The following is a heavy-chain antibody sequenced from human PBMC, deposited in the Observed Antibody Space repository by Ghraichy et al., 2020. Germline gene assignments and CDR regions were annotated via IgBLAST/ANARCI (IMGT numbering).Heavy chain of an antibody. CDR1: GFTFTSYS. D-gene: IGHD6-13*01. CDR2: ISSSGTTI. CDR3: ARGGGYASTWTHCDN. V-gene: IGHV3-48*02. J-gene: IGHJ4*02. Sequence: GGSLRLSCAASGFTFTSYSMNWVRQAPGKGLEWVSYISSSGTTIYYADSVKGRFTISRDNAKNSLFLQMNSLRDEDTAVYYCARGGGYASTWTHCDNWGQGTLVTVSS.